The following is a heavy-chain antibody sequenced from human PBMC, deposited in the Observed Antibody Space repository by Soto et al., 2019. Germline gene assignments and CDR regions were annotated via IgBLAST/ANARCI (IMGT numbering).Heavy chain of an antibody. CDR1: GFTFDDYA. Sequence: GGSLRLSCAASGFTFDDYAMHRVRQAPGKGLEWGSGISWNSGSIGYAVSVKGRFTISRDNAKNSLYLQMNRLRAEDTALYYCAKDMSIAARAFDYWGQGTLVTVSS. CDR3: AKDMSIAARAFDY. CDR2: ISWNSGSI. J-gene: IGHJ4*02. D-gene: IGHD6-6*01. V-gene: IGHV3-9*01.